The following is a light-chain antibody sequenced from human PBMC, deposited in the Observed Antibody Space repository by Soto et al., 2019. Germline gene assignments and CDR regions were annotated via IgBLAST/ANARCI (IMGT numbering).Light chain of an antibody. CDR2: GAS. V-gene: IGKV3D-15*01. J-gene: IGKJ5*01. Sequence: EIVMTQSPATLSVSLGERATLSCRASQSVSSNLAWYQQKPGQAPRLLIYGASTRATGIPARFSGSGSGTEFTLTISSLQSEDFAVYHCQQYNNWPAITFGQGTRLEIK. CDR1: QSVSSN. CDR3: QQYNNWPAIT.